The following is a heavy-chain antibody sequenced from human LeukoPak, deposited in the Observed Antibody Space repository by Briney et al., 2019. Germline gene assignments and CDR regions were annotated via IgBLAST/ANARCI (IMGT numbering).Heavy chain of an antibody. CDR3: ARNMRFGEYYHGMDV. V-gene: IGHV3-33*01. Sequence: PGRSLRLSCAASGFSFRTYGMHWVRQAPGKGLEWVAAIWYDGSNENYGDSVKGRFTISRDNPKNTLYLQMNSLRAEDTAVYFCARNMRFGEYYHGMDVWGQGTTVTVSS. J-gene: IGHJ6*02. CDR1: GFSFRTYG. D-gene: IGHD3-10*01. CDR2: IWYDGSNE.